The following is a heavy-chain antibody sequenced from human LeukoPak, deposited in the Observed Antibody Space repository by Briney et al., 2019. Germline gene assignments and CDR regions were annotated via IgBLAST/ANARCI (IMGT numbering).Heavy chain of an antibody. D-gene: IGHD2-2*01. CDR1: GFTFDDYA. CDR3: TRVGYCATTSCRTAFDI. V-gene: IGHV3-9*01. Sequence: PGGSLRLSCAASGFTFDDYAMHWVRQAPGKGLEWVSGISWNSGSIGYADSVKGRFTISRDNAKNSLYLQMNSLRAEDTAVYYCTRVGYCATTSCRTAFDIWGQGTLVVVSS. J-gene: IGHJ4*02. CDR2: ISWNSGSI.